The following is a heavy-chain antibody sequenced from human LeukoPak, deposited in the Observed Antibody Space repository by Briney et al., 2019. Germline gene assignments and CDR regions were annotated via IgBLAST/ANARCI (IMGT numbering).Heavy chain of an antibody. D-gene: IGHD3-10*01. CDR3: AADPTYYGSGSYEFDP. CDR2: MNPNSGNT. Sequence: EASVKVSCKASGYTFTSYDINWVRQATGQGLEWMGWMNPNSGNTGYAQKFQERVTITRDMSTSTAYMELSSLRSEDTAVYYCAADPTYYGSGSYEFDPWGEGTLVTVSS. CDR1: GYTFTSYD. V-gene: IGHV1-8*03. J-gene: IGHJ5*02.